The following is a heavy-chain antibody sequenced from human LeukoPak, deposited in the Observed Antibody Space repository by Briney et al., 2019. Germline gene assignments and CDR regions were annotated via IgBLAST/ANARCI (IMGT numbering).Heavy chain of an antibody. CDR3: ARVGYYYDSGNWFDP. V-gene: IGHV4-59*01. CDR1: GGSISSYY. J-gene: IGHJ5*02. CDR2: IYYRGST. D-gene: IGHD3-22*01. Sequence: SETLSLTCTVSGGSISSYYWSWIRQPPGKGLEWIGYIYYRGSTNYNPSLKSRVTISVDTSKNQFSLKLSSVTAADTAVYYCARVGYYYDSGNWFDPWGQGTLVTVSS.